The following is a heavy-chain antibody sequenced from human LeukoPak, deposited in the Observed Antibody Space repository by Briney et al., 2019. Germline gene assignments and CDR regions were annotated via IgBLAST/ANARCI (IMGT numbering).Heavy chain of an antibody. Sequence: GGSLRLSCAASGFTLSSYAMSWVRQAPGKGLEWVSAISGRGGTTYYADSVKGRFTISRDNAKNSLYLQMNSLRDEDTAVYYCARDYRNYYDSSGYYDYWGQGTLVTVSS. CDR1: GFTLSSYA. J-gene: IGHJ4*02. CDR3: ARDYRNYYDSSGYYDY. V-gene: IGHV3-23*01. D-gene: IGHD3-22*01. CDR2: ISGRGGTT.